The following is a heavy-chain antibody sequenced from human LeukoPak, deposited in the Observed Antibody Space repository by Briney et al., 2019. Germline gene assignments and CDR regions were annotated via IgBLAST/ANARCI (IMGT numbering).Heavy chain of an antibody. CDR3: ARAPLAAVGVGWFDP. J-gene: IGHJ5*02. CDR2: IYSSGST. CDR1: GDSNSSGSYS. D-gene: IGHD6-13*01. Sequence: PSETLSLTCTVSGDSNSSGSYSWSWIRQPAGKGLEWIGRIYSSGSTNNNPSLKSRVTLSVDTSKNQFSMKLSAVTAADTAVYYCARAPLAAVGVGWFDPWGQGSLVAVSS. V-gene: IGHV4-61*02.